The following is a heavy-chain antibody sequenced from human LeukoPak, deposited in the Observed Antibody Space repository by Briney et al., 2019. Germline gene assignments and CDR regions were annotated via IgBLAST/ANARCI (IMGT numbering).Heavy chain of an antibody. CDR2: ISSSSSTI. V-gene: IGHV3-48*01. CDR3: ARSLVVGATYPYH. CDR1: GFTFSSYG. Sequence: PGGSLRLSCAASGFTFSSYGMTWVRQAPGKGLEWVSYISSSSSTICYADSVKGRFTISRDNAKKSLYLQLNSLRAEDTAVYYCARSLVVGATYPYHWGQGTLVTVSS. J-gene: IGHJ5*02. D-gene: IGHD1-26*01.